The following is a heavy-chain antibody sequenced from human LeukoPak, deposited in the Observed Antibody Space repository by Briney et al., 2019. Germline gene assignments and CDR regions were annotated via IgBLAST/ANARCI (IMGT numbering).Heavy chain of an antibody. V-gene: IGHV3-23*01. J-gene: IGHJ4*02. CDR3: AKDLGYDILTGPGL. CDR2: ISGSGGST. Sequence: GGSLRLSCAASGFTFSSYGMNWVRQAPGKGLEWVSAISGSGGSTYYADSVKGRFTISRDNSKNTLYLQMNSLRAEDTAVYYCAKDLGYDILTGPGLWGQGTLVTVSS. CDR1: GFTFSSYG. D-gene: IGHD3-9*01.